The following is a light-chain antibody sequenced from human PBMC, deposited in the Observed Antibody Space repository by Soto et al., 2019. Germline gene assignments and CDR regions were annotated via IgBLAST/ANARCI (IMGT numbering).Light chain of an antibody. CDR2: AAS. J-gene: IGKJ2*01. CDR3: QQSYSNPYT. CDR1: QSISSY. Sequence: DIQMTQSPSSLSVSAGDGVTITCRASQSISSYLNWYQQKPGKAPKHLVYAASSLQSGVPSRFSGSGSGTDFTLTISSLQPEDFATYYCQQSYSNPYTFGQGTKLEIK. V-gene: IGKV1-39*01.